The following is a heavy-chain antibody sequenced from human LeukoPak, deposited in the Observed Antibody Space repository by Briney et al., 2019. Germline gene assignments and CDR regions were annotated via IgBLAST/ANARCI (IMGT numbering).Heavy chain of an antibody. CDR1: GFTFSSYG. D-gene: IGHD3-22*01. V-gene: IGHV3-33*01. CDR2: IWYDGSNK. CDR3: ARDATYYYDSSGYLAGYFDY. J-gene: IGHJ4*02. Sequence: GGSLRLSCAASGFTFSSYGMHWVRQAPGKGLEWVAVIWYDGSNKYYADSVKGRFTISRDNSKNTLYLQMNSLRAEDTAVYYCARDATYYYDSSGYLAGYFDYWGQGTLVTVSS.